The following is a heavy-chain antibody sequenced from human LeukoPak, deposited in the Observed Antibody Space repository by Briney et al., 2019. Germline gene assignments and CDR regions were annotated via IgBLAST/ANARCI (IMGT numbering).Heavy chain of an antibody. D-gene: IGHD1-26*01. J-gene: IGHJ4*02. Sequence: QSGGSLRLSCAASGFTFSSYAMSWVRQAPGKGLEWVSAISGSGGSTYYADSVKGRFTISRDNSKNTLYLQMNSLRAEDTAVYYCAKTVGATKTLFDYWGQGTLVTVSS. CDR2: ISGSGGST. V-gene: IGHV3-23*01. CDR3: AKTVGATKTLFDY. CDR1: GFTFSSYA.